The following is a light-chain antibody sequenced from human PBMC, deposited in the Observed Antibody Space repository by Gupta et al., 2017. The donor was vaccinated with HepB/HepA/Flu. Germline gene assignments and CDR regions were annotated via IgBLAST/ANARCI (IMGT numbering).Light chain of an antibody. CDR3: QQTDSSPVT. Sequence: DIQMTQSPSSLSASIGDRVTCTCRASQNINSSLNWYQQMPGEVPKLLIYAASSLQSGVPSRFSGSRSGTTFTLTISRLQPEDFATYYCQQTDSSPVTFGRGTKVEIK. V-gene: IGKV1-39*01. CDR1: QNINSS. CDR2: AAS. J-gene: IGKJ4*01.